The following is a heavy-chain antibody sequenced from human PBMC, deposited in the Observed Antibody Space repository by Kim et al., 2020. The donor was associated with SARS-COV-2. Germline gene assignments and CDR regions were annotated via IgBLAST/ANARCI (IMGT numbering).Heavy chain of an antibody. CDR3: ARDFGGGYSYGPTYYYYGMDV. CDR2: ISSSSSYI. V-gene: IGHV3-21*01. CDR1: GFTFSSYS. Sequence: GGSLRLSCAASGFTFSSYSMNWVRQAPGKGLEWVSSISSSSSYIYYADSVKGRFTISRDNAKNSLYLQMNSLRAEDTAVYYCARDFGGGYSYGPTYYYYGMDVWGQGTTVTVSS. J-gene: IGHJ6*02. D-gene: IGHD5-18*01.